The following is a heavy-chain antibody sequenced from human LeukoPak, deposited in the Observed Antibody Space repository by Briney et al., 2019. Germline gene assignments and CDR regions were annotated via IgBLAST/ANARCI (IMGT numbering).Heavy chain of an antibody. J-gene: IGHJ3*02. D-gene: IGHD3-16*01. CDR2: ISWNSGRI. V-gene: IGHV3-9*01. Sequence: PGRSLRLSCAASGFTFDDYAMHWVRQAPGKGLGWVSGISWNSGRIGYADSVKGRFTISRDNAKNSLYLQMNSLRVEDTALYYCAKDFYRLGEFDAFDNWGQGTMVTVSS. CDR3: AKDFYRLGEFDAFDN. CDR1: GFTFDDYA.